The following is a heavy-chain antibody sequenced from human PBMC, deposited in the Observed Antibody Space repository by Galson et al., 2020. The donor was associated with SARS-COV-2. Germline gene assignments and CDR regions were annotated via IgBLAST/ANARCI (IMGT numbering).Heavy chain of an antibody. CDR2: ISYDGSNK. CDR1: GFTFSSYA. J-gene: IGHJ6*02. Sequence: TGGSLSLSCAASGFTFSSYAMHWVRQPPGKGLEWVAVISYDGSNKYYADSVKGRFTISRDNSKNTLYLQMNSLRAEDTAVYYCARDGDYYDSSGYYDAPRYYYGMDVWGQGTTVTVSS. D-gene: IGHD3-22*01. V-gene: IGHV3-30-3*01. CDR3: ARDGDYYDSSGYYDAPRYYYGMDV.